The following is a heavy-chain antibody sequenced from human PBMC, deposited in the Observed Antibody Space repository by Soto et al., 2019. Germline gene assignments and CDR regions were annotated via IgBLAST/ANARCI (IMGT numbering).Heavy chain of an antibody. Sequence: HGESLKISCKVSGYTFTNYWIGWVGQMPGKGLEWMGIIYPGDSDTKYNPSFQGQVTISADKSITTTYLQWSSLKASDTAIYYCAASIFYYGMDVWGQGTTVTVSS. CDR2: IYPGDSDT. CDR3: AASIFYYGMDV. CDR1: GYTFTNYW. J-gene: IGHJ6*02. V-gene: IGHV5-51*01.